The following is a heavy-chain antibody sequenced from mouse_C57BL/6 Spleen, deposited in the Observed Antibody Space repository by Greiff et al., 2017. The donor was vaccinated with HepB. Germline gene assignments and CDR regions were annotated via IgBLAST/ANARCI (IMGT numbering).Heavy chain of an antibody. Sequence: DVKLQESVAELVRPGASVKLSCTASGFNIKNTYMHWVKQRPEQGLEWIGRIDPANGNTKYAPKFQGQAIITADTSSNTAYLQLSSLTSDDTAIYYCARKLEYDYDGYYFDYWGQGTTLTVSA. CDR3: ARKLEYDYDGYYFDY. V-gene: IGHV14-3*01. J-gene: IGHJ2*01. D-gene: IGHD2-4*01. CDR1: GFNIKNTY. CDR2: IDPANGNT.